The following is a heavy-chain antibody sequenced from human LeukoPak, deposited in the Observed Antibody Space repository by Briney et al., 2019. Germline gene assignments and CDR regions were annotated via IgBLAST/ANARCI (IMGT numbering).Heavy chain of an antibody. J-gene: IGHJ4*02. CDR3: ARNRRAMTTVTPEFDY. CDR1: GYTFTSYG. Sequence: ASVKVSCKASGYTFTSYGISWVRQAPGQGLKWMGWISAYNGNTNYAQKLQGRVTMTTDTSTSTAYMELRSLRSDDTAVYYCARNRRAMTTVTPEFDYWGQGTLVTVSS. D-gene: IGHD4-17*01. V-gene: IGHV1-18*01. CDR2: ISAYNGNT.